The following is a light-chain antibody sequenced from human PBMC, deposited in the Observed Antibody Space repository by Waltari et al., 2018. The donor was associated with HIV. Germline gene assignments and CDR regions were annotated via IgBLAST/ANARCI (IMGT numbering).Light chain of an antibody. CDR2: LGS. J-gene: IGKJ2*01. CDR1: QSLLQTNTYNY. Sequence: DIVMSQSPLSLAVTPGEPASISCKSTQSLLQTNTYNYLDWYLQKPGQSPKLLIYLGSARASGVPDRFSGSGSGTDFTLEITRVEAEDVGVYYCMQALQTSYTFGQGTNLDI. CDR3: MQALQTSYT. V-gene: IGKV2-28*01.